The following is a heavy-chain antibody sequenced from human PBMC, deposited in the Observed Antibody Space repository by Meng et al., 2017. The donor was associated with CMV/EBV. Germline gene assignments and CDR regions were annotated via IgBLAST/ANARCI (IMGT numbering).Heavy chain of an antibody. D-gene: IGHD3-10*01. J-gene: IGHJ6*02. CDR1: GFTFSSYA. CDR3: ARLGELLWFGEPLLGMDV. V-gene: IGHV3-23*01. Sequence: GESLKISCAASGFTFSSYAMSWVRQAPGKGLEWVSSISDGGIIFYASSVKGRFTISRDNSKRTLYLQMNSLRAEDTAVYYCARLGELLWFGEPLLGMDVWGQGTTVTVSS. CDR2: ISDGGII.